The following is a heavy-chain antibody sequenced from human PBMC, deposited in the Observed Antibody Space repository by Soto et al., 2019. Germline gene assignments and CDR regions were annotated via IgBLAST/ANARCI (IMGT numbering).Heavy chain of an antibody. CDR1: GGSFSGYY. V-gene: IGHV4-34*01. Sequence: QVQLQQWGAGLLKPSETLSLTCAVYGGSFSGYYWSWIRQPPGKGLEWIGEINHSGSTNYNPSLKSRVTISVDTSKNQFSLKLSSVTAADTAVYYCARYRGVLGYCRGGSCYSFDYWGQGTLVTVSS. J-gene: IGHJ4*02. CDR2: INHSGST. D-gene: IGHD2-15*01. CDR3: ARYRGVLGYCRGGSCYSFDY.